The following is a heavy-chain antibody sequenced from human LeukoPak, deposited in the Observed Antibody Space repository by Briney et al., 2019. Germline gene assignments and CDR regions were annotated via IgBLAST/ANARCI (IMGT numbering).Heavy chain of an antibody. D-gene: IGHD5-24*01. CDR3: ARIVEMATHTNLDC. V-gene: IGHV3-21*01. J-gene: IGHJ4*02. CDR1: GFTFSSYS. CDR2: ISSSSSYI. Sequence: PGGSLRLSCAASGFTFSSYSMNWVRQAPGKGLEGVSSISSSSSYIYYADSVKGRFTISRDNAKNSLYLQMNSLRAEDTAVYYCARIVEMATHTNLDCWGQGTLVTVSS.